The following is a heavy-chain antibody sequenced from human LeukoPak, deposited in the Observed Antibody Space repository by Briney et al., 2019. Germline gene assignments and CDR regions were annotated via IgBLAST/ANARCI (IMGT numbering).Heavy chain of an antibody. Sequence: GGSLRLSCAASGFTFSTYSMKWVRQAPGKGLEWVSYISSSSSTIYYADSVRGRFTISRDNAKNSLYLQMNSLRAEDTAVYYCAREGRNYDSSGPRDAFDIWGQGTMVTVSS. CDR2: ISSSSSTI. CDR3: AREGRNYDSSGPRDAFDI. CDR1: GFTFSTYS. D-gene: IGHD3-22*01. J-gene: IGHJ3*02. V-gene: IGHV3-48*04.